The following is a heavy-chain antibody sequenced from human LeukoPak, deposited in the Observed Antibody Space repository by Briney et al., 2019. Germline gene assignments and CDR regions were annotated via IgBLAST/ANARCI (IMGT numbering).Heavy chain of an antibody. CDR3: ARDSAAAGMDAFDI. J-gene: IGHJ3*02. Sequence: SGTLSLTCAVSGGSISSSNWWSWVRQPPGKGLEWIGEIYHSGSTNYNPSLKSPVTISVDKSKNQFSLKLSSVTAADTAVYYCARDSAAAGMDAFDIWGQGTMVTVSS. CDR2: IYHSGST. CDR1: GGSISSSNW. D-gene: IGHD6-13*01. V-gene: IGHV4-4*02.